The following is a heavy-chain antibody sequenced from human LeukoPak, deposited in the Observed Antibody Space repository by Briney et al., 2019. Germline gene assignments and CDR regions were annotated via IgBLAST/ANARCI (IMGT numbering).Heavy chain of an antibody. Sequence: PGRSLRLSCAASGFTFSSYGMHWVRQAPGKGLEWVAVIWYDGSNKYYADSVKGRFTISRDNSKNTLYLQMNSLRAEDTAVYYCARSVPGRTTVTLGWFDPWGQGTLVTVSS. CDR2: IWYDGSNK. D-gene: IGHD4-17*01. V-gene: IGHV3-33*01. J-gene: IGHJ5*02. CDR3: ARSVPGRTTVTLGWFDP. CDR1: GFTFSSYG.